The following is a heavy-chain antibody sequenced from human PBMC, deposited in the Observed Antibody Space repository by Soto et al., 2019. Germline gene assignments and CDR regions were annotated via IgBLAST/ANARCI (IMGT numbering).Heavy chain of an antibody. CDR2: IRDRAYSYST. Sequence: VLLVESGGGLVQPGGSLKLFCAASRFVFKDSSMHWVRQASGKGLEWVGLIRDRAYSYSTAYAASVKGRFTISRDDSSKTAYLQINSLKTEDPAIYYCTRLISAAEDYWGQGALVTVSS. CDR1: RFVFKDSS. J-gene: IGHJ4*02. V-gene: IGHV3-73*01. CDR3: TRLISAAEDY. D-gene: IGHD3-10*01.